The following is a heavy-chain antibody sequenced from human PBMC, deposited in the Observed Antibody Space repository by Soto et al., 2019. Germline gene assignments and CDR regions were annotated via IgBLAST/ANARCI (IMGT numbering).Heavy chain of an antibody. D-gene: IGHD4-4*01. CDR2: IIPIFGTA. J-gene: IGHJ4*02. CDR1: GGTFSSYA. V-gene: IGHV1-69*13. Sequence: SVKVSCKASGGTFSSYAISWVRQAPGQGLEWMGGIIPIFGTANYAQKFQGRVTITADESTSTAYMELSSLRSEDTAVYYCARDVTMTTAFDYWGQGTLVTVSS. CDR3: ARDVTMTTAFDY.